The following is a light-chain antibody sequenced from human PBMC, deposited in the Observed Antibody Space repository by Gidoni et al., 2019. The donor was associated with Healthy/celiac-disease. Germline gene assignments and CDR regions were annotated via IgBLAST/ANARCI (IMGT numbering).Light chain of an antibody. V-gene: IGKV3-15*01. J-gene: IGKJ5*01. Sequence: EIVMTQSPATLSVSPGERATLSCRASQSVCSNLAWYQQKPGQAPRLLIYGASTRATGIPARFSGSGSGTEFTLTISSLQSEDFAVYYCQQYNNWPPNFGQGTRLEIK. CDR2: GAS. CDR1: QSVCSN. CDR3: QQYNNWPPN.